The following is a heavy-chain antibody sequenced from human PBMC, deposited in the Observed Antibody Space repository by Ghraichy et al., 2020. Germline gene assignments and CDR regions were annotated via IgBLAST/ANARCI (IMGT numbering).Heavy chain of an antibody. CDR1: GGSISSYY. CDR3: ARQGYYYDSSGYLWNFDY. CDR2: IYYSGST. Sequence: GSLRLSCTVSGGSISSYYWSWIRQPPGQGLEWIGYIYYSGSTNYNPSLKSRVTISVDTSKNQFSLKLSSVTAADTAVYYCARQGYYYDSSGYLWNFDYWGQGTLVTVSS. D-gene: IGHD3-22*01. J-gene: IGHJ4*02. V-gene: IGHV4-59*08.